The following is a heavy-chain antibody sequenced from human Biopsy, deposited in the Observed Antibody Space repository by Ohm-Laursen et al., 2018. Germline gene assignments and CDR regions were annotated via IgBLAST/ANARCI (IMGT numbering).Heavy chain of an antibody. Sequence: SVKVSCKASGVTFDTYAFGWVRQAPGQGLEWMGGRIPYFNTIWYAQNFQDRVVITAERSARTTDMQLSGLRPDDTAVYYCVGGQRGPPIGVTVPGDAFDLWGPGTMVTVSP. CDR2: RIPYFNTI. V-gene: IGHV1-69*13. J-gene: IGHJ3*01. CDR3: VGGQRGPPIGVTVPGDAFDL. CDR1: GVTFDTYA. D-gene: IGHD2/OR15-2a*01.